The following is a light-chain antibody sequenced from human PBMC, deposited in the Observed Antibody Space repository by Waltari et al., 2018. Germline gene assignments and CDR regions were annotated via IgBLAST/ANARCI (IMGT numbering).Light chain of an antibody. V-gene: IGLV2-14*02. CDR2: EAT. CDR3: SSYTSISTCV. J-gene: IGLJ1*01. Sequence: WYQPQPNKTPIFIIYEATKWPSGVSNRFSGSKSGNTASLTISGLQAEYEADHYCSSYTSISTCVFGSGTKVTVL.